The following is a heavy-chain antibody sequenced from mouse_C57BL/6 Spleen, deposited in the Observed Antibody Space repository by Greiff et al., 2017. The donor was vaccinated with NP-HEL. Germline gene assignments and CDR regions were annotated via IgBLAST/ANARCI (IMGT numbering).Heavy chain of an antibody. V-gene: IGHV1-66*01. J-gene: IGHJ3*01. CDR2: IYPGSGNT. CDR1: GYSFTSYY. D-gene: IGHD2-13*01. CDR3: ARGDLKGFAY. Sequence: QVQLQQSGPELVKPGASVKISCKASGYSFTSYYIHWVKQRPGQGLEWIGWIYPGSGNTKYNEKFKGKATLTADTSSSTAYMQLSSLTSEDSAVYYCARGDLKGFAYWGQGTLVTVSA.